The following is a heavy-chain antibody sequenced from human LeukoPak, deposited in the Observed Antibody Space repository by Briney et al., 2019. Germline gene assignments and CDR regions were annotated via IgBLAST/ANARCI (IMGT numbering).Heavy chain of an antibody. CDR1: GGSIRSSYYY. D-gene: IGHD3-3*01. CDR3: ARASNTYDFWSGYYTGYYYGMDV. J-gene: IGHJ6*02. V-gene: IGHV4-61*01. CDR2: IYYSGST. Sequence: SETLSLTCTVSGGSIRSSYYYWSWIRQPPGKGLEWIGYIYYSGSTNYNPSLKSRVTISVDTSKNQFSLKLSPVTAADTAVYYCARASNTYDFWSGYYTGYYYGMDVWGQGTTVTVSS.